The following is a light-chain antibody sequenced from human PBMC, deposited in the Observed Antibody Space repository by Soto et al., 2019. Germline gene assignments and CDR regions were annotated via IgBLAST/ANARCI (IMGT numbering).Light chain of an antibody. Sequence: DIQLTQSPSSLTASVGDRVTIACRASQGIGTWLAWHQQKPGKSPQSLIYAASNLQNGVPSRFPGSGSGTDFTLPIASLQSADVATSFCLQYDTYPLTFGGGTRVEI. J-gene: IGKJ4*01. CDR3: LQYDTYPLT. CDR2: AAS. V-gene: IGKV1D-16*01. CDR1: QGIGTW.